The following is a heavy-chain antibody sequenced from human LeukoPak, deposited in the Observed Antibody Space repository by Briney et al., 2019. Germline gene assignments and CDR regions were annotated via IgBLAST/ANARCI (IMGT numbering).Heavy chain of an antibody. Sequence: GGSLRLSCAASGFTFSSYWMSWVRQAPSQGLEWVANIKEDGSDKYYVDSVKGRFTISRDNADNSLYLQMNSLRAEDTAVYYCARGPRFNYWGQGTPVTVSS. CDR3: ARGPRFNY. V-gene: IGHV3-7*04. CDR1: GFTFSSYW. CDR2: IKEDGSDK. J-gene: IGHJ4*02.